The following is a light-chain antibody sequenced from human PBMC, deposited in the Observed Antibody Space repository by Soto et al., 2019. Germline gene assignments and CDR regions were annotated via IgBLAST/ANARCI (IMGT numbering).Light chain of an antibody. Sequence: EIVMTQSPATLSASPGERATLSCRASQSISRNLAWYQQKPGQAPRLLIYAASTRATGLPARFSGSGSGTEFTLTISSLQSEDFAVYSCQQYNNWPLTFGQGTKVEVK. CDR3: QQYNNWPLT. CDR1: QSISRN. J-gene: IGKJ1*01. V-gene: IGKV3-15*01. CDR2: AAS.